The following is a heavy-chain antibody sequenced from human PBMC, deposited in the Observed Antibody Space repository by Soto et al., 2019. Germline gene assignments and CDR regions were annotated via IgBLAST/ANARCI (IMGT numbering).Heavy chain of an antibody. J-gene: IGHJ5*02. V-gene: IGHV4-59*11. CDR3: ATYWGTESHTFWFVL. D-gene: IGHD3-16*01. CDR1: GGSISSQY. Sequence: QVQLQVSGPRLVKASETLSLNCSVSGGSISSQYWSWVRQSPGKGLEWIGLLHFRGYTNYNPSLQSRANIPSARSTNQVSLTLTSVTAANTAIYYCATYWGTESHTFWFVLWGRGALFTVSS. CDR2: LHFRGYT.